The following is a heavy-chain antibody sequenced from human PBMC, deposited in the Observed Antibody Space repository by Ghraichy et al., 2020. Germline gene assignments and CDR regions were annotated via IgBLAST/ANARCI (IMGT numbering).Heavy chain of an antibody. D-gene: IGHD3-22*01. V-gene: IGHV3-23*01. CDR3: AKVGPRITMIVVVNFDY. Sequence: GGSLRLSCAASGFTFSSYAMSWVRQAPGKGLEWVSAISGSGGSTYYADSVKGRFTISRDNSKNTLYLQMNSLRAEDTAVYYCAKVGPRITMIVVVNFDYWGQGTLVTVSS. CDR1: GFTFSSYA. CDR2: ISGSGGST. J-gene: IGHJ4*02.